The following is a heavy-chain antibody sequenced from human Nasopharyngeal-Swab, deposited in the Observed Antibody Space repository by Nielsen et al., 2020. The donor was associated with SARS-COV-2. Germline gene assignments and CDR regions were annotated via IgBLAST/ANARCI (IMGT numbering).Heavy chain of an antibody. D-gene: IGHD6-6*01. V-gene: IGHV4-39*07. CDR3: ARGSTAARLGL. J-gene: IGHJ4*02. CDR2: IYYSGST. Sequence: SDTLSLTCTVPGGSISSSSYYWGWIRQPPGKGLEWIGSIYYSGSTYYNPSLKSRLIISVDTSKNQFSLRLSSVTAADTAVYYCARGSTAARLGLWGQGTLVTVSS. CDR1: GGSISSSSYY.